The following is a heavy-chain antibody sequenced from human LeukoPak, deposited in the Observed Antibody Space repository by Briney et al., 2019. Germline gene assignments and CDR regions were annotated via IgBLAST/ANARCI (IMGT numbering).Heavy chain of an antibody. CDR1: GFTFSSYG. CDR3: AKDPGSAAAGLGIFHDY. J-gene: IGHJ4*02. Sequence: GRSLRLSCAASGFTFSSYGMHWVRQAPGKGLEWVAVISYDGSNKYYADSVKGRFTISRDNSKNTLYLQMNSLRAEDTAVYYCAKDPGSAAAGLGIFHDYWGQGTLVTVSS. V-gene: IGHV3-30*18. D-gene: IGHD6-13*01. CDR2: ISYDGSNK.